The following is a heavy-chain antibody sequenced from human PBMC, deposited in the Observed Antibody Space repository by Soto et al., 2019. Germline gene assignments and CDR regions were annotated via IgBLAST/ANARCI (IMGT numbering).Heavy chain of an antibody. CDR1: GGTFSSYA. CDR3: ARGRVPHYYYGMDV. D-gene: IGHD2-2*01. Sequence: SVKVSCKASGGTFSSYAISWVRQAPGQGLEWMGGIIPIFGTANYAQKFQGRVTITADESTSTAYMELSSLRSEDTVVYFCARGRVPHYYYGMDVWGQGTTVTVSS. CDR2: IIPIFGTA. V-gene: IGHV1-69*13. J-gene: IGHJ6*02.